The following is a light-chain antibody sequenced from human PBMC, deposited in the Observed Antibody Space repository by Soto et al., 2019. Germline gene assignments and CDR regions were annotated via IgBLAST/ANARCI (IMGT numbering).Light chain of an antibody. Sequence: EIVMTQSPATLSVSPGERATLSCRASQSVSSNLAWYQQKPGQPPRLLIYGASTRATGIPARFSGSGSGTEFTLTISSLQSEDFVVYYCQQRSNWPRTFGQGTKLEIK. CDR2: GAS. V-gene: IGKV3-15*01. CDR3: QQRSNWPRT. CDR1: QSVSSN. J-gene: IGKJ2*01.